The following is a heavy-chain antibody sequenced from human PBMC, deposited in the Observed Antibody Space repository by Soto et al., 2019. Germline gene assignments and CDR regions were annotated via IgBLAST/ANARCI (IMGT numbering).Heavy chain of an antibody. V-gene: IGHV3-7*01. J-gene: IGHJ4*02. CDR3: VRDSQYSSSLGFDY. CDR1: GFTFSSYW. CDR2: IKQDGSEK. Sequence: EVQLVESGGVLVQPGGSLRLSCAASGFTFSSYWMTWVRQAPGKGLEWVANIKQDGSEKYYVDSVKGRFTISRDNAKNSLYLQMSSLRVEDTAVYYCVRDSQYSSSLGFDYWGQGTLVTVSS. D-gene: IGHD6-6*01.